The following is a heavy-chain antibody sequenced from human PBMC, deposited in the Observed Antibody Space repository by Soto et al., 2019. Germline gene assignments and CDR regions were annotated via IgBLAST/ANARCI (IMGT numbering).Heavy chain of an antibody. CDR1: GYTFTSYY. J-gene: IGHJ4*02. CDR3: ARDPPRPGELKGVGESDY. Sequence: ASVKVSCKASGYTFTSYYMHLVRQAPGQGLEWMGIINPSGGSTSYAQKFQGRVTMTRDTSTSTVYMELSSLRSEDTAVYYCARDPPRPGELKGVGESDYWGQGTLVTVSS. V-gene: IGHV1-46*01. D-gene: IGHD3-10*01. CDR2: INPSGGST.